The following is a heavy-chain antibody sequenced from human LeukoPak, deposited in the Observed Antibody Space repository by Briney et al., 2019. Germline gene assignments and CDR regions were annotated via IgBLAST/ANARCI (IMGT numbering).Heavy chain of an antibody. CDR2: ISWNSGSI. J-gene: IGHJ4*02. CDR1: GFTFDDYA. Sequence: GGSLRLSCAASGFTFDDYAMHCVRQAPGKGLEWVSGISWNSGSIGYADSVKGRFTISRDNAKNSLYLQMNSLRAEDTALYYCAKDTLDWGQGTLVTVSS. CDR3: AKDTLD. V-gene: IGHV3-9*01.